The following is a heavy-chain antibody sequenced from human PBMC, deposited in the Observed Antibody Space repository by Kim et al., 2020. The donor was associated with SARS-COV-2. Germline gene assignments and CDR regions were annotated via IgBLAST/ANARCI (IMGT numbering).Heavy chain of an antibody. CDR1: GYSFTSYW. CDR2: IDPSDSYT. Sequence: GESLKISCKGSGYSFTSYWISWVRQMPGKGLEWMGRIDPSDSYTNYSPSFQGHVTISADKSISTAYLQWSSLKASDTAMYYCARHDRGNFVVVTAIGARHYYYYGMDVWGQGTTVTVSS. J-gene: IGHJ6*02. D-gene: IGHD2-21*02. CDR3: ARHDRGNFVVVTAIGARHYYYYGMDV. V-gene: IGHV5-10-1*01.